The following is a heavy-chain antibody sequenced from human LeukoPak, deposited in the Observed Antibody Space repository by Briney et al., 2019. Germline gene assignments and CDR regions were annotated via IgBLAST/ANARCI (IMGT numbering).Heavy chain of an antibody. Sequence: HGASVKVSCKASGYTFTSYDINWVRQATGQGLEWMGWMSPNSGNTGYAQKFQGRVTMTRNTSISTVYMELSSLRSEDTAVYYCARGGSQWLVPDYWGQGTLVIVSS. CDR3: ARGGSQWLVPDY. CDR2: MSPNSGNT. CDR1: GYTFTSYD. V-gene: IGHV1-8*01. D-gene: IGHD6-19*01. J-gene: IGHJ4*02.